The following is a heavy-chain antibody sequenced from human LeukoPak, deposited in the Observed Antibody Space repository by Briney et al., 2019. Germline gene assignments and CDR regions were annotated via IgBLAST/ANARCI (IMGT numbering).Heavy chain of an antibody. V-gene: IGHV4-34*01. CDR1: GGSFSGYY. CDR2: INHSGST. Sequence: SETLSLTCAVYGGSFSGYYWSWIRQPPGKGLEWIGEINHSGSTNYNPSLKSRVTISVDTSKNQFSLKLSSATAADTAVYYCARTRRRAYYYDSSGYKSRPFFDYWGQGTLVTVSS. CDR3: ARTRRRAYYYDSSGYKSRPFFDY. D-gene: IGHD3-22*01. J-gene: IGHJ4*02.